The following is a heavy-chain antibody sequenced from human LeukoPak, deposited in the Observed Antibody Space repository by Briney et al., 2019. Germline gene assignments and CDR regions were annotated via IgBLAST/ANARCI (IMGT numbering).Heavy chain of an antibody. V-gene: IGHV4-39*07. CDR2: INHSGST. Sequence: SETLSLTCTVSGGSISSSSYYWGWIRQPPGKGLEWIVEINHSGSTNYNPSLKSRVTISVDTSKNQFSLKLSSVTAADTAVYYCARGITIFGVVIKFYYYYMDVWGKGTTVTVSS. CDR3: ARGITIFGVVIKFYYYYMDV. D-gene: IGHD3-3*01. CDR1: GGSISSSSYY. J-gene: IGHJ6*03.